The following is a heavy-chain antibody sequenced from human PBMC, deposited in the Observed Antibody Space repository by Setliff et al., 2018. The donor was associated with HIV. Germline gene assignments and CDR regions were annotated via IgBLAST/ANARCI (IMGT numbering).Heavy chain of an antibody. CDR3: ARGYYDSSGYYNALL. D-gene: IGHD3-22*01. CDR2: ITSSSSYK. Sequence: PGESLKISCAASRFTFSSYSMNWVRQAPGKGLEWVSSITSSSSYKYYADSVKGRFTISRDNAKNSLYLQMNSLRAEDTAVYYCARGYYDSSGYYNALLWGQGTLVTVSS. V-gene: IGHV3-21*01. J-gene: IGHJ4*02. CDR1: RFTFSSYS.